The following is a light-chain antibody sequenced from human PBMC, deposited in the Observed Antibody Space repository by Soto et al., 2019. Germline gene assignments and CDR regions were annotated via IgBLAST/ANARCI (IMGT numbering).Light chain of an antibody. CDR2: DDT. CDR3: QVWDVSSDLRV. CDR1: NIGSKN. J-gene: IGLJ1*01. V-gene: IGLV3-21*02. Sequence: SYELTQAPSVSVAPGQTARISCGGNNIGSKNVHWYQQKPGQAPVLVVYDDTDRPSGIPARFSGSNSGNTATLTISRVEDGDEADYFCQVWDVSSDLRVFRTGTKLTVL.